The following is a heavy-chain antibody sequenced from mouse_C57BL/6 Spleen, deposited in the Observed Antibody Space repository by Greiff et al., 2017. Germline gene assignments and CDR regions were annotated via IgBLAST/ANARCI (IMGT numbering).Heavy chain of an antibody. Sequence: DVKLVESGGGLVQPGGSLKLSCAASGFTFSDYYMYWVRQTPEKRLEWVAYISNGGGSTYYPDTVKGRFTISRDNAKNTQYLQMSRLKSEDTAMYYCARLTGTGNFDYWGQGTTLTVSS. V-gene: IGHV5-12*01. CDR2: ISNGGGST. CDR3: ARLTGTGNFDY. J-gene: IGHJ2*01. D-gene: IGHD4-1*01. CDR1: GFTFSDYY.